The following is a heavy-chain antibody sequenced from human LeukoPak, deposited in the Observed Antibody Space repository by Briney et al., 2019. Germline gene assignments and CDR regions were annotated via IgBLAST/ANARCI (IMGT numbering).Heavy chain of an antibody. Sequence: PSETLSLTCTVSGGSISSGSYYWGWIRQPPGKGLEWIGSIYYSGSTYYNPSLKSRVTISVDTSKNQFSLKLSSVTAADTAVYYCARHLRRFDYWGQGTLVTVSS. J-gene: IGHJ4*02. V-gene: IGHV4-39*01. CDR2: IYYSGST. CDR3: ARHLRRFDY. CDR1: GGSISSGSYY.